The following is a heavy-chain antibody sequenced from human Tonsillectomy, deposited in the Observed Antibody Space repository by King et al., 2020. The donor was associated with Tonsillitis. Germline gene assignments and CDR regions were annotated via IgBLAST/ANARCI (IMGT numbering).Heavy chain of an antibody. CDR2: ISGSGRTT. CDR3: AKDLTAYGRSWSVPFDY. V-gene: IGHV3-23*04. Sequence: VQLVESGGGLVQPGGSLRLSCAASGFTFSSYAMSWVRQAPGKRLDWVSAISGSGRTTYYADSVKGRFTISRDNSKNQLFLQLNSLRAEEKAVYYCAKDLTAYGRSWSVPFDYWGQGTLFTVSS. D-gene: IGHD6-13*01. J-gene: IGHJ4*02. CDR1: GFTFSSYA.